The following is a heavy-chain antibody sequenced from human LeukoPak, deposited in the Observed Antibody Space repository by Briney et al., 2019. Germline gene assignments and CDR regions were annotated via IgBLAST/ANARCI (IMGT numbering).Heavy chain of an antibody. D-gene: IGHD5-12*01. J-gene: IGHJ4*02. Sequence: RSGGSLRLSCAASGFTFSTYSMNWVRQAPGKGLEWVSAISGSGGSTYYADSVKGRFTISRDNSKNTLYLQMNSLRAEDTAVYYCAKVPGYNGYDYWGQGTLVTVSS. CDR3: AKVPGYNGYDY. V-gene: IGHV3-23*01. CDR2: ISGSGGST. CDR1: GFTFSTYS.